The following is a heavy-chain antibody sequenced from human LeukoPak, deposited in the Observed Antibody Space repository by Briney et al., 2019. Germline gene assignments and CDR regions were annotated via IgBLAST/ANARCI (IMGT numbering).Heavy chain of an antibody. D-gene: IGHD2-15*01. V-gene: IGHV5-51*01. CDR3: ARFVGACSGGSCYSDY. CDR2: IYPGYSDI. J-gene: IGHJ4*02. Sequence: GESLKISCKGSRYRFTSYWIGWVRQMPGKGLEWMGIIYPGYSDIRYSPSFQGQVTISADKSISTAYLQWNSLKASDTAMYYCARFVGACSGGSCYSDYWGQGTLVTVSS. CDR1: RYRFTSYW.